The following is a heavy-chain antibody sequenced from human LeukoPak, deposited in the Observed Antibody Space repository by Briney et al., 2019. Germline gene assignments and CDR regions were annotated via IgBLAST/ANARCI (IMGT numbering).Heavy chain of an antibody. J-gene: IGHJ3*02. CDR3: ARHSGSYLKSALHI. D-gene: IGHD1-26*01. CDR2: IYYSGST. CDR1: GGSISSYY. V-gene: IGHV4-59*08. Sequence: PSETLSLTCTISGGSISSYYWSWIRQPPGKGLEWIGYIYYSGSTSYNPSLKSRVTILVDTSKNQFSLELTSVTAADTAVYYCARHSGSYLKSALHIWGQGTMVTVSS.